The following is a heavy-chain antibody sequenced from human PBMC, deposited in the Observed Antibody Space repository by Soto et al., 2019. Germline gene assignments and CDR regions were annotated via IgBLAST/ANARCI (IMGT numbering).Heavy chain of an antibody. CDR1: GGSISSYY. J-gene: IGHJ4*02. Sequence: PSETLSLTCTVSGGSISSYYWSWIRQPPGKGLEWIGYISYSGSTNYNPSLKSRVTISVDTSNNQFSLKLNSVTAADTAVYYCATLPSYYDRPNWGQGTLVTVSS. CDR3: ATLPSYYDRPN. CDR2: ISYSGST. D-gene: IGHD3-22*01. V-gene: IGHV4-59*08.